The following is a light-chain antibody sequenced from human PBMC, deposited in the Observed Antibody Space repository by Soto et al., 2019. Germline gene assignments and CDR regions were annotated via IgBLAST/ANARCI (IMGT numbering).Light chain of an antibody. CDR2: DVS. V-gene: IGLV2-11*01. Sequence: QSVLTQPRSVSGSPGQSVTISCTGTSSDVGGYNYVSWYQQHPGKAPKLMIFDVSKRPSGVPDRFSGSKSGYTASLTISGLQAEDEADYYCCSYAGSYTYVFGTGT. J-gene: IGLJ1*01. CDR1: SSDVGGYNY. CDR3: CSYAGSYTYV.